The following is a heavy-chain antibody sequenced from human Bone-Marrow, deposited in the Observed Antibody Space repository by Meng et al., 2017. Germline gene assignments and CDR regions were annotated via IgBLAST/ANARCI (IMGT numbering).Heavy chain of an antibody. J-gene: IGHJ6*02. Sequence: GESLKISCAASGFTFSSYWMSWVRQAPGKGLEWVSYISSSGSTIYYADSVKGRFTISRDNAKNSLYLQMNSLKAEDTAVYYCARAGYSYGYAYYYYGMDVWGQGTTVTVSS. CDR3: ARAGYSYGYAYYYYGMDV. CDR1: GFTFSSYW. CDR2: ISSSGSTI. D-gene: IGHD5-18*01. V-gene: IGHV3-48*04.